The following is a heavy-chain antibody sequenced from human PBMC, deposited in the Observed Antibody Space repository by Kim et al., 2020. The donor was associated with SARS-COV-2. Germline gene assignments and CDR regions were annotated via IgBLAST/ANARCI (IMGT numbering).Heavy chain of an antibody. J-gene: IGHJ4*02. D-gene: IGHD6-13*01. V-gene: IGHV3-33*06. CDR3: AKVFWGAAGMIDY. Sequence: YADSVKGRFTISRDNSKNTLYLQMNSLRAEDTAVYYCAKVFWGAAGMIDYWGQGTLVTVSS.